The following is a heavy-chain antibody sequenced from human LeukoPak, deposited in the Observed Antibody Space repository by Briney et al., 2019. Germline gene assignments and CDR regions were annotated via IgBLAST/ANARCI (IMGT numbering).Heavy chain of an antibody. CDR2: IYYSGST. V-gene: IGHV4-59*01. CDR1: GGPISSYY. CDR3: AHSSGYYGHDY. D-gene: IGHD3-22*01. J-gene: IGHJ4*02. Sequence: PSETLSLTCTVSGGPISSYYWSWIRQPPGKGLEWIGYIYYSGSTNYNPSLKSRVTISVDTSKNQFSLKLSSVTAADTAVYYRAHSSGYYGHDYWGQGTLVTVSS.